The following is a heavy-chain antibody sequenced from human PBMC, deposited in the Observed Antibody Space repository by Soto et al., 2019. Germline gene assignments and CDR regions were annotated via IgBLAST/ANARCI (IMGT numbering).Heavy chain of an antibody. CDR1: GGSFSGYY. J-gene: IGHJ4*02. D-gene: IGHD3-9*01. Sequence: PSETLSLTCAVYGGSFSGYYWSWIRQPPGKGLEWIGEINHSGSTNYNPSLKSRVTISVDTSKNQFSLKLSSVTAADTAVYYCARISTRVRYFDWLSSYFDYWGQGTLVTVSS. V-gene: IGHV4-34*01. CDR3: ARISTRVRYFDWLSSYFDY. CDR2: INHSGST.